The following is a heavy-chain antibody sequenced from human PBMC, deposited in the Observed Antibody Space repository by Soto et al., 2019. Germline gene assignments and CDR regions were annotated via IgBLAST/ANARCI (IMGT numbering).Heavy chain of an antibody. Sequence: QVQLQESGPGLVKPSETLSLTCTVSGGSVSSGSYYWSWIRQPPGKGLEWIGYIYYSGSTNYNPDLKSRVTITVDTSKTQFALKLSSVTAADTAVYYCARGSGPNDAFDIWGQGTMVTVSS. J-gene: IGHJ3*02. D-gene: IGHD2-15*01. V-gene: IGHV4-61*01. CDR1: GGSVSSGSYY. CDR2: IYYSGST. CDR3: ARGSGPNDAFDI.